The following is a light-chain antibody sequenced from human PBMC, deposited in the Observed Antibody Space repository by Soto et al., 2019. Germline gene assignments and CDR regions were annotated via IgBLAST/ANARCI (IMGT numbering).Light chain of an antibody. J-gene: IGKJ4*01. Sequence: EIVMTQSPATLSVSPGERATLSCRASQSVSSNLAWYQQKPGQAPRLLIYGASTRATGIPARFSGSGSGTEFTPTINSLPSEDFEVYYCQKYNNWPPLTFGGGTKVEIK. CDR2: GAS. CDR3: QKYNNWPPLT. CDR1: QSVSSN. V-gene: IGKV3-15*01.